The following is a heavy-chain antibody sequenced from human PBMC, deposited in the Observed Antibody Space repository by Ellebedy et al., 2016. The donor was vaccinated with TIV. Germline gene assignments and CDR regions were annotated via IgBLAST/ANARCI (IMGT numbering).Heavy chain of an antibody. D-gene: IGHD2-21*01. V-gene: IGHV3-30*18. J-gene: IGHJ4*02. CDR2: ISYDGSNK. CDR1: GFTFSSYG. Sequence: GESLKISCAASGFTFSSYGMHWVRQAPGKGLEWVAVISYDGSNKYYADSVKGRFTISRDNSKNTLYLQMNSLRAEDTAVYYCAKPYDGGSYVPWDWGQGTLVTVSS. CDR3: AKPYDGGSYVPWD.